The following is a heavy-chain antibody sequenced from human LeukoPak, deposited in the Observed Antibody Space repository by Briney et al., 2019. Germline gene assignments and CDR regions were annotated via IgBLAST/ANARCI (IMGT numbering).Heavy chain of an antibody. CDR2: IYTSGST. D-gene: IGHD3-10*01. CDR1: GGSISNYK. J-gene: IGHJ5*02. CDR3: ARAVRDRGVILPWFDP. V-gene: IGHV4-4*07. Sequence: SETLSLTCTVSGGSISNYKWSWIRQPAGKGLEWIGRIYTSGSTNYNPSLKSRVTMSVDTSKNQFSLNLSSVTAADTAVYYCARAVRDRGVILPWFDPWGQGTLVTVSS.